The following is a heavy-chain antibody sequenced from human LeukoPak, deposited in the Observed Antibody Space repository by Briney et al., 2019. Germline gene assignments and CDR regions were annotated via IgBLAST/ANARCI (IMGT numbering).Heavy chain of an antibody. J-gene: IGHJ5*02. CDR1: GFTFSSYP. CDR3: ARGTAVTNNWFDP. V-gene: IGHV3-48*01. Sequence: GGSLRLSCAASGFTFSSYPMNWVRQAPRKGLEWVSYISSSSSNIYYADSVKGRFTISRDNAKNSLYLQMNSLRAEDTAVYYCARGTAVTNNWFDPWGQGTLVTVSS. D-gene: IGHD4-17*01. CDR2: ISSSSSNI.